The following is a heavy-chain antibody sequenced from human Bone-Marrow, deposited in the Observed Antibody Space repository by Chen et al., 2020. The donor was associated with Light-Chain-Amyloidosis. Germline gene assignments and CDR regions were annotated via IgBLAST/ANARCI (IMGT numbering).Heavy chain of an antibody. CDR1: GYSIKGGFY. CDR3: ARHKMASQNFDF. V-gene: IGHV4-38-2*01. CDR2: IYQSGTT. D-gene: IGHD2-8*01. J-gene: IGHJ4*02. Sequence: QVRLQESGPRLVKPSETLSLTCAVSGYSIKGGFYWGWVRQPPGKGPEWIGSIYQSGTTYYNPSLKSRVTISVDTSKNQFSLRLTSVTAADTAVYYCARHKMASQNFDFWGQGSLVTVSS.